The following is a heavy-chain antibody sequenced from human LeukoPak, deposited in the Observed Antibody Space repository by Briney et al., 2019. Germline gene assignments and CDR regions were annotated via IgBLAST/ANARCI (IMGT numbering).Heavy chain of an antibody. CDR3: ARASSGSYRAYFDY. CDR1: GFTFDDYG. D-gene: IGHD1-26*01. V-gene: IGHV3-20*04. J-gene: IGHJ4*02. Sequence: GGSLRLSCAASGFTFDDYGMSWVRRAPGKGLEWVSGINWNGGSTGYADSVKGRFTISRDNAKNSLYLQMNSLRAEDTALYYCARASSGSYRAYFDYWGQGTLVTVSS. CDR2: INWNGGST.